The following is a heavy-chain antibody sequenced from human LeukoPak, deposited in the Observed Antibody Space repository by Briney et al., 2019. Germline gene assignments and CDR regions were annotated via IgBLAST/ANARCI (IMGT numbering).Heavy chain of an antibody. J-gene: IGHJ4*02. CDR1: GGFLSDYY. V-gene: IGHV4-4*07. CDR2: IYTSGST. D-gene: IGHD3-22*01. Sequence: SETLSLTCTVSGGFLSDYYWSWIRQPAGKGLEWIGRIYTSGSTNYNPSLKSRVTMSVDTSKNQFSLKLSSVTAADTAVYYCATELINYYDSSGFNNDYWGQGTLVTVSS. CDR3: ATELINYYDSSGFNNDY.